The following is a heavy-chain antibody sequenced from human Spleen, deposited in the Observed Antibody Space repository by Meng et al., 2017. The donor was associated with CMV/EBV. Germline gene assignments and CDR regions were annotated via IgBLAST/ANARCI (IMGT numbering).Heavy chain of an antibody. Sequence: GGSLRLSCTDSGFTFGDYAMSWVRQAPGKGLEWVGFIRSKAYGGTTEYAASVRGRFTISRDDSKSIAYLEMSSLEAEDTAVYYCCRRNDILTGAFDYWGHGTLVTVSS. CDR1: GFTFGDYA. CDR2: IRSKAYGGTT. V-gene: IGHV3-49*04. J-gene: IGHJ4*01. D-gene: IGHD3-9*01. CDR3: CRRNDILTGAFDY.